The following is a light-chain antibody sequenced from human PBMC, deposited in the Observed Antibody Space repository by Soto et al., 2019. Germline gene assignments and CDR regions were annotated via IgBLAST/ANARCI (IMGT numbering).Light chain of an antibody. Sequence: DIQMTQSPSSLSASVGDRVTITCRASQGISNYLAWYQQKPGEVPKLLIYAASTLQSGVPSRFSGSGSGTDFTLTISSLQTEDVATYYCQKYTIATMAFGQGTKVEIK. CDR3: QKYTIATMA. V-gene: IGKV1-27*01. CDR2: AAS. J-gene: IGKJ1*01. CDR1: QGISNY.